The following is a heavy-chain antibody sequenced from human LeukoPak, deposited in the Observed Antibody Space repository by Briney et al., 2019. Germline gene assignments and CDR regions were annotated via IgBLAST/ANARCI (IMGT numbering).Heavy chain of an antibody. J-gene: IGHJ3*02. CDR1: GYTFTSYY. D-gene: IGHD1-26*01. CDR2: INPSGGST. CDR3: ARSEWEETGGAFDI. Sequence: ASVKVSCKASGYTFTSYYMHWVRQAPGQGLEWMGIINPSGGSTSYAQKFQGRVTMTRDTSTSTVYMELSGLISEDTAVYFCARSEWEETGGAFDIWGQGTRVIVSS. V-gene: IGHV1-46*01.